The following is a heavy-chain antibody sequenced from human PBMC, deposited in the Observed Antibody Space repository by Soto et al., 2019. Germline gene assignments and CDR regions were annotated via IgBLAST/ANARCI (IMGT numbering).Heavy chain of an antibody. J-gene: IGHJ5*02. D-gene: IGHD6-13*01. CDR3: ARHRLSSSWYLNWFDP. CDR1: GGSISSSSYY. Sequence: SETLSLTCTVSGGSISSSSYYWGWIRQPPGKGLEWIGSIYYSGSTYYNPSLKSRVTISVDTSKNQFSLKLSSVTAADTAVYYCARHRLSSSWYLNWFDPWGQGTLVTVSS. CDR2: IYYSGST. V-gene: IGHV4-39*01.